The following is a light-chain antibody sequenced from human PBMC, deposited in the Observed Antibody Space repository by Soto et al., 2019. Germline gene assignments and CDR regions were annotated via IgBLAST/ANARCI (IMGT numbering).Light chain of an antibody. CDR2: AAF. CDR1: PSVTNY. J-gene: IGKJ5*01. V-gene: IGKV3-20*01. CDR3: QQYGSSPIT. Sequence: EVVLTQSPATLSLSPGERATLSCRASPSVTNYLAWYQQKPGQPPRLLIYAAFNRAAGSPARFSGSKSGTDFTLTIRRLEPEDAAAYYWQQYGSSPITFGQGTRLEIK.